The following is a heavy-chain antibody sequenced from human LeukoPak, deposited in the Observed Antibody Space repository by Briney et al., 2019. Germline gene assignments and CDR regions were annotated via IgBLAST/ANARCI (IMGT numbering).Heavy chain of an antibody. J-gene: IGHJ4*02. CDR2: IYYSGST. D-gene: IGHD3-10*01. CDR1: GGFISSGGYY. CDR3: ARDWGGGGSFDY. Sequence: SQTLSLTCTVSGGFISSGGYYWSWIRQHPGKGLEWIGYIYYSGSTYYNPSLKSRVTISVDTSKNQFSLKLSSVTAADTAVYYCARDWGGGGSFDYWGQGTLVTVSS. V-gene: IGHV4-31*03.